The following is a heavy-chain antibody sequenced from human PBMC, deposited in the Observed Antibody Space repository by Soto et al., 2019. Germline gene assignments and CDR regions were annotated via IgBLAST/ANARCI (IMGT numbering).Heavy chain of an antibody. Sequence: PGESLKISCKGSGYSFTSYWISWVRQMPGKGLEWMGRIDPSDSYTNYSPSFQGHVTISADKSISTAYLQWSGLKASDTAMYYCARPARHSYYYCGMDVWGQGTTVTVSS. J-gene: IGHJ6*02. CDR2: IDPSDSYT. CDR3: ARPARHSYYYCGMDV. V-gene: IGHV5-10-1*01. D-gene: IGHD6-6*01. CDR1: GYSFTSYW.